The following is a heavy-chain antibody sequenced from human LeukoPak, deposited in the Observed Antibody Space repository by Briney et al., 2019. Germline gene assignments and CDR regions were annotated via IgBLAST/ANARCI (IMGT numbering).Heavy chain of an antibody. Sequence: SETLSLTCTVSRGSISSRRDYWWAWIRQPPGQGLEWIGSVYHSGSTYSNPSLKSRLTISVDTSKDQFSLKLTSVTAADTAVYYCARDRLFGPPTDWGRGILVTVSS. CDR2: VYHSGST. V-gene: IGHV4-39*02. CDR1: RGSISSRRDY. D-gene: IGHD3-3*01. J-gene: IGHJ4*02. CDR3: ARDRLFGPPTD.